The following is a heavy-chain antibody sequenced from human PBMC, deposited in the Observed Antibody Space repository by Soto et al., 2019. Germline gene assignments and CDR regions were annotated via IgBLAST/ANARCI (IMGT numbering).Heavy chain of an antibody. CDR3: ARDSGDNWNYRIFDY. J-gene: IGHJ4*02. CDR1: EFPFRAFG. D-gene: IGHD1-7*01. CDR2: ISSSSSTI. V-gene: IGHV3-48*02. Sequence: PGGSLGPSCEAPEFPFRAFGMNWAGQAPGKGLEWVSYISSSSSTIYYADSVKGRFTISRDNAKNSLYLQMNSLRDEDTAVYYCARDSGDNWNYRIFDYWGQGTLVTVSS.